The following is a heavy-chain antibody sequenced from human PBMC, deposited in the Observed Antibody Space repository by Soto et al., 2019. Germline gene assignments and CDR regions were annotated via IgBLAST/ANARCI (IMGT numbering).Heavy chain of an antibody. CDR3: ARQVPAAIRLGWFDP. CDR2: IYYSGST. J-gene: IGHJ5*02. Sequence: PSETLSLTCTVSGGSISRSTYYWGWIRQPPGKGLEWIGSIYYSGSTYYRPSLKSRVTISVDTSKNQFSLKLSSVTAADTAVYYRARQVPAAIRLGWFDPWGQGTLVTAPQ. V-gene: IGHV4-39*01. CDR1: GGSISRSTYY. D-gene: IGHD2-2*02.